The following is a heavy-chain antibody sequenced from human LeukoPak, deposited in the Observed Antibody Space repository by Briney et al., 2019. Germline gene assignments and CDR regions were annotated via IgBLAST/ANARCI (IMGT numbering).Heavy chain of an antibody. D-gene: IGHD2-15*01. J-gene: IGHJ4*02. Sequence: GGSQRLSCAASGFAFSSYWMHWVRQAPGKGLVWVSRITSDGSTTSYADSVKGRFTIYRDNAKNTLYLQMNSLRDEDTAVYYCARDGSLPDYWGQGTLVTVSS. CDR3: ARDGSLPDY. CDR1: GFAFSSYW. CDR2: ITSDGSTT. V-gene: IGHV3-74*01.